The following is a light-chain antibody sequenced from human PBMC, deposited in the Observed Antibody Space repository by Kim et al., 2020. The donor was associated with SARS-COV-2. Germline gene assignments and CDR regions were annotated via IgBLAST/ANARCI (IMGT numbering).Light chain of an antibody. CDR3: QQSYSTPQT. Sequence: DIQMTQSPSSLSASVGDRVTITCRASQSISSYLNWYQQKPGKAPKLLIYAASSLQSGVPSRFSGSGSGTDFTLTISSLQPEDFVTYYCQQSYSTPQTFGQGTKLEI. CDR1: QSISSY. CDR2: AAS. V-gene: IGKV1-39*01. J-gene: IGKJ2*01.